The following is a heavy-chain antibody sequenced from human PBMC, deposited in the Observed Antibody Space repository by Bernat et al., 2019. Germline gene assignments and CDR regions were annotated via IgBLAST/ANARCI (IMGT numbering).Heavy chain of an antibody. J-gene: IGHJ4*02. D-gene: IGHD1-26*01. CDR1: GFTFSSYN. CDR2: ISSSSSTI. Sequence: EVQLVESGGGLVQPGGSLRLSCAASGFTFSSYNMNWIRQAPGKGLEWVSYISSSSSTIYYADSVKGRFTISRDNAKNSLYLQMNSLRDEDTAVYYCARRVVGATTAFDYWGQGTLVTVSS. CDR3: ARRVVGATTAFDY. V-gene: IGHV3-48*02.